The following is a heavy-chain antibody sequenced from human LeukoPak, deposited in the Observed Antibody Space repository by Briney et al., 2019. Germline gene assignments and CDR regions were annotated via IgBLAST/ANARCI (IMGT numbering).Heavy chain of an antibody. Sequence: GGSLRLSCSVSGFSFTSYWMHWVRQAPGKGLVWVSRINSDESSTSYADSVKGRFTISRDNAKNTLYLQMNSLRAEDTAVYYCARGGYDFWSGSDYMDVWGKGTTVTVSS. CDR3: ARGGYDFWSGSDYMDV. J-gene: IGHJ6*03. CDR2: INSDESST. D-gene: IGHD3-3*01. V-gene: IGHV3-74*01. CDR1: GFSFTSYW.